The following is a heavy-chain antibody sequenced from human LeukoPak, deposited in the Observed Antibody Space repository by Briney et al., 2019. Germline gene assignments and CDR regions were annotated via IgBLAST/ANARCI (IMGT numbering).Heavy chain of an antibody. V-gene: IGHV3-53*01. CDR1: GFTFCGTH. J-gene: IGHJ4*02. CDR3: AKDEATSGGGLAS. Sequence: GGSLRLSCAASGFTFCGTHMSWVRQAPGKGLQWVSAMYTGGTTYYADSVKGRFTISRDNSRNTLFLHMSSLRADDTAVYYCAKDEATSGGGLASWGQGTLVTVSS. D-gene: IGHD3-16*01. CDR2: MYTGGTT.